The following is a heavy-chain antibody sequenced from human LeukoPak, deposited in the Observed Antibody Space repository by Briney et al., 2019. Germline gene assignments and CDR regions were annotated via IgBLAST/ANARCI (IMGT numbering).Heavy chain of an antibody. J-gene: IGHJ5*02. V-gene: IGHV4-39*07. CDR3: AREIAAAGLRGSGGFDP. CDR2: IYYGGST. Sequence: SETLSLTCTVSGGSISSTSYYWGWIRQPPGKGLEWIGSIYYGGSTYYNPSLKSPVAMSLDTSKNQFSLKLSSVTAADTAVYYCAREIAAAGLRGSGGFDPWGQGTLVTVSS. CDR1: GGSISSTSYY. D-gene: IGHD6-13*01.